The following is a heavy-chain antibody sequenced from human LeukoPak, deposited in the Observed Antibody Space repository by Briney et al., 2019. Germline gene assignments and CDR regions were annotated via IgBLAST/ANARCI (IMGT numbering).Heavy chain of an antibody. D-gene: IGHD3-22*01. CDR3: TKDRDGSGFLVGDWFDP. CDR1: GLTFSTFA. V-gene: IGHV3-23*01. CDR2: ISARDAAT. Sequence: GGALRLSCEASGLTFSTFAMSWVRQAPGKGPEGVSVISARDAATYYSDSVEGRFTVSRDNSKNPLYLQMNDVRTEDTALYYCTKDRDGSGFLVGDWFDPWGQGTLVTVSS. J-gene: IGHJ5*02.